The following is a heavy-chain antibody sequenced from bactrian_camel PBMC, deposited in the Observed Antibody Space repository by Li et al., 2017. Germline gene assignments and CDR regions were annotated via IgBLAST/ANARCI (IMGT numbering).Heavy chain of an antibody. V-gene: IGHV3S53*01. CDR1: GDTNSHYC. Sequence: HVQLVESGGGSVQAGGSLRLACAVSGDTNSHYCIGWFRQAIGKERQGVAAIDSNGSTTYVDSVKGRVTISRDKAKNTVFLQLNNLKPEDTAMYYCVADFCPLGYYNAIPGTDSGYWGQGTQVTVS. CDR2: IDSNGST. J-gene: IGHJ6*01. CDR3: VADFCPLGYYNAIPGTDSGY. D-gene: IGHD4*01.